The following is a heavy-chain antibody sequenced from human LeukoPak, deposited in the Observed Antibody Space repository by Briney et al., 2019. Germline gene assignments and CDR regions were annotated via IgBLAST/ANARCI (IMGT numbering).Heavy chain of an antibody. D-gene: IGHD2-2*01. CDR1: GYSFASYW. J-gene: IGHJ4*02. Sequence: GESLKISCKGSGYSFASYWIAWVRQMPGKGLEWMGVIYPGKSDITYSPSFQGQVTISADKSVSTAYLHWSSLKASDTAIYYCARHLSSITSCPNYWGQGTLVTVSS. V-gene: IGHV5-51*01. CDR3: ARHLSSITSCPNY. CDR2: IYPGKSDI.